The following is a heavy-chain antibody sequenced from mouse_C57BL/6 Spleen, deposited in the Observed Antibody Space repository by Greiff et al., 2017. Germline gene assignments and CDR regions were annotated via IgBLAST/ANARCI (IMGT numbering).Heavy chain of an antibody. V-gene: IGHV5-9*01. Sequence: DVKLVESGGGLVKPGGSLKLSCAASGFTFSSYTMSWVRQTPEKRLEWVATISGGGGNTYYPDSVKGRFTISRDNAKNTLYLQMSSRRSEHTALYYCARRSDYDYEGYFDVWGTWTTVTVSS. J-gene: IGHJ1*03. CDR1: GFTFSSYT. CDR2: ISGGGGNT. CDR3: ARRSDYDYEGYFDV. D-gene: IGHD2-4*01.